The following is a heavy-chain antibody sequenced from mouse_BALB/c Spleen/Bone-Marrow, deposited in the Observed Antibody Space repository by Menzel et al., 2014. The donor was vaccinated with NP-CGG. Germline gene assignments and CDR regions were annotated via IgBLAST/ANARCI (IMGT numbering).Heavy chain of an antibody. CDR2: ISGGGSYT. CDR3: ARHAYYDQTEVSFVY. Sequence: EVQLVESGGGLVKSGGSLKLSCAASGFTFNSCGMSWVRQTPEKRLEWVATISGGGSYTFYPDSVEGRFTISRDNAKNNLYLQLSSLRSEDTALYYCARHAYYDQTEVSFVYWGQGTLVTVSA. D-gene: IGHD2-4*01. V-gene: IGHV5-9-2*01. CDR1: GFTFNSCG. J-gene: IGHJ3*01.